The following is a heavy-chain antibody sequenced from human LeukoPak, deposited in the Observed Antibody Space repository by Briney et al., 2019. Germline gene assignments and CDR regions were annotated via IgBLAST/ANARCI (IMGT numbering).Heavy chain of an antibody. Sequence: GGSLRLSCAASGFTVSNTYMTWVRQAPGKGLEWVSLIYGGNNAFYADSVKGRFTIPRDNSKNTLYLQMNSLRAEDTAVYYCARGVPGVIPIDYWGQGTLVTVSS. CDR3: ARGVPGVIPIDY. D-gene: IGHD3-10*01. J-gene: IGHJ4*02. CDR2: IYGGNNA. V-gene: IGHV3-53*01. CDR1: GFTVSNTY.